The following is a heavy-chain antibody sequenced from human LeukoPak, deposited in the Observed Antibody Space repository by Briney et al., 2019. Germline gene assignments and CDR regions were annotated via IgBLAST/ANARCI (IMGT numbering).Heavy chain of an antibody. CDR2: IYYSGST. Sequence: SETLSLTCTVSGGSISRYYWSWIRQPPGKGLEWIGYIYYSGSTNYNPSLKSRVTISVDTSKNQFSLKLSSVTAADTAVYYCARGGGVLRFLEWPPDYWGQGTLVTVSS. CDR1: GGSISRYY. V-gene: IGHV4-59*01. CDR3: ARGGGVLRFLEWPPDY. D-gene: IGHD3-3*01. J-gene: IGHJ4*02.